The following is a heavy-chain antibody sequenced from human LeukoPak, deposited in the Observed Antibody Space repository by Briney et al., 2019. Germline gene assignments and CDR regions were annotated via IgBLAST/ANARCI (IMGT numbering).Heavy chain of an antibody. CDR1: GYTFNNFG. J-gene: IGHJ5*02. V-gene: IGHV1-18*01. Sequence: ASVKVSCKASGYTFNNFGINWVRQAPGQGLEWMGWISAFNGHTNYAHNLQGRVTVTTDTSTSTAYMELRSPRSNDTAVYYCARDPGSFLSTSGWLNWFDHWGQGTLVTVSS. CDR3: ARDPGSFLSTSGWLNWFDH. D-gene: IGHD6-19*01. CDR2: ISAFNGHT.